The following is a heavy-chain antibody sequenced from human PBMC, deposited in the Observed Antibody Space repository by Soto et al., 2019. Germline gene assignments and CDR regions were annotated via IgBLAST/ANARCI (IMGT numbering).Heavy chain of an antibody. CDR2: IIPIFGTA. V-gene: IGHV1-69*01. CDR1: GVTFSSYA. CDR3: GYDQHYYYGIDV. Sequence: QVQLVQSGAEVKKPGSSVKVSCKASGVTFSSYAISWVRQAPGQGLEWMGGIIPIFGTANYAQKFQGRVTITADESTSTDYMELSSLRSEDTAVYYCGYDQHYYYGIDVWGQGTTVTVSS. J-gene: IGHJ6*02. D-gene: IGHD3-3*01.